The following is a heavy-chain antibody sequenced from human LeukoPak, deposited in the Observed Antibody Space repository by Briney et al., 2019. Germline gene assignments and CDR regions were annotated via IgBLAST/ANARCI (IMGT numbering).Heavy chain of an antibody. D-gene: IGHD2-2*01. V-gene: IGHV3-21*05. CDR2: INDESSDI. Sequence: GGSLRLSCAASGFTFSLYAMNWVRQAPGKGLEWVSYINDESSDIHYAASVRGRFTISRDDARQTLYLQLSSLRVEDTAVYYCVRDTFQPGLIDSWGQGTLVTVSS. CDR1: GFTFSLYA. CDR3: VRDTFQPGLIDS. J-gene: IGHJ4*02.